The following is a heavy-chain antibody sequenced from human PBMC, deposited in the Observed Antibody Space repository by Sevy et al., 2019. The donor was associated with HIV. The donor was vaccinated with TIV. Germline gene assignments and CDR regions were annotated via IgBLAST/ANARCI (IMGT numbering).Heavy chain of an antibody. V-gene: IGHV1-18*01. J-gene: IGHJ3*02. CDR2: ISANNGNT. CDR3: ARAAAGRKGYAFDI. Sequence: ASVKVSCKASGYSFISYGITWVRQAAGQGLEWVGWISANNGNTNFAQNFQGRVTLTTDMFTRTAYMELRSLISDDTAVYYCARAAAGRKGYAFDIWGQGTTVTVSS. D-gene: IGHD6-25*01. CDR1: GYSFISYG.